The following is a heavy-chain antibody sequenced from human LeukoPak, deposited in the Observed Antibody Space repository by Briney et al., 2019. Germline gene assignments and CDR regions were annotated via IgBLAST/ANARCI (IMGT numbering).Heavy chain of an antibody. Sequence: SGTLSLTCAVSGGSIGSRSWWSWVRQAPGKGLEWIGETSHSENTNYNPSLKSRVTTSIDKSNNQFSPNLTSVTAADTAVYYCARSDYIWGSYRVYDYWGQGTLVTVSS. CDR2: TSHSENT. D-gene: IGHD3-16*02. V-gene: IGHV4-4*02. J-gene: IGHJ4*02. CDR1: GGSIGSRSW. CDR3: ARSDYIWGSYRVYDY.